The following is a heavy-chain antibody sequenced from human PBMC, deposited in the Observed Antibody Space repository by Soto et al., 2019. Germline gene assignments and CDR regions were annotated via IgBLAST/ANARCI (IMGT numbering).Heavy chain of an antibody. Sequence: GASVKVSGKVSGGAFTNYSLNWVRHARGQGLEWLGGIIPLHNTSNYSLKLLGRGSVTADISSNTVYMHLSGLTSDDTATYYCAIWSNWNPLYYRGMDVWGQGTTVTVSS. V-gene: IGHV1-69*08. J-gene: IGHJ6*02. CDR3: AIWSNWNPLYYRGMDV. CDR2: IIPLHNTS. D-gene: IGHD1-20*01. CDR1: GGAFTNYS.